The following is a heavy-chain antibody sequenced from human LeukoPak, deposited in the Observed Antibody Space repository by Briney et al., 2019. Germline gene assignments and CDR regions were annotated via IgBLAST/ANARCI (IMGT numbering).Heavy chain of an antibody. J-gene: IGHJ4*02. CDR1: AYTFTGYY. CDR3: AREGSGWYGNFDY. CDR2: INPDSGGT. D-gene: IGHD6-19*01. V-gene: IGHV1-2*02. Sequence: GSVKVSCKASAYTFTGYYMHWVRQAPGQGLEWMGWINPDSGGTNYAQKFQGRFTMTRDTSISTDYMEVSRLRSDDTAVYYCAREGSGWYGNFDYWGQGTLVTVSS.